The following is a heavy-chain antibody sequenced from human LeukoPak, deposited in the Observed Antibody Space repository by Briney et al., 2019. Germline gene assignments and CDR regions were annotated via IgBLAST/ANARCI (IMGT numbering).Heavy chain of an antibody. CDR3: VGFRATAGLY. CDR2: ITSNGGSA. V-gene: IGHV3-64D*06. J-gene: IGHJ4*02. Sequence: GGSLRLSCAASGFTFSSYAMYWVRQAPGKGLEYVSAITSNGGSAYYADSVKGRFTISRDNSRNTLYLQMSSLRADDTAVYYCVGFRATAGLYWGQGTLVTVSS. D-gene: IGHD6-13*01. CDR1: GFTFSSYA.